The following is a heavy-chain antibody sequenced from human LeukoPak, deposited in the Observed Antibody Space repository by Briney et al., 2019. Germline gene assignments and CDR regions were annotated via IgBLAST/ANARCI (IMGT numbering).Heavy chain of an antibody. V-gene: IGHV3-20*04. CDR2: INWNGGST. Sequence: GGSLRLSCAASGFTFDDYGMSWVRQAPGKGLEWVSGINWNGGSTGYADSVKGRFTISRDNSKNTLYLQMNSLRAEDTAVYYCARDGIYCSGGSCYSYYYYGMDVWAQGPTVTVSS. CDR3: ARDGIYCSGGSCYSYYYYGMDV. J-gene: IGHJ6*02. D-gene: IGHD2-15*01. CDR1: GFTFDDYG.